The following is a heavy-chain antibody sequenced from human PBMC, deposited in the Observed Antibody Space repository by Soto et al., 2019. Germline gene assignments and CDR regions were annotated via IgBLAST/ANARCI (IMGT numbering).Heavy chain of an antibody. V-gene: IGHV1-2*04. Sequence: GASVKVSCKASGSSFIGYYIHWVRQAPGQGLEWMGWIDPKNGDTNYAQKFQAWVTMTRDTSISTSYMELSSLKSDDTAVYYCARELGLAPSFAMDVWGQGTTVTVSS. D-gene: IGHD2-8*02. CDR3: ARELGLAPSFAMDV. CDR2: IDPKNGDT. J-gene: IGHJ6*02. CDR1: GSSFIGYY.